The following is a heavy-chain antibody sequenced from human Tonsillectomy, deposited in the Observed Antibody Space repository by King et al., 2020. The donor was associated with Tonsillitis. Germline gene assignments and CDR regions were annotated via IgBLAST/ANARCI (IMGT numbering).Heavy chain of an antibody. CDR1: GFTFISDA. J-gene: IGHJ4*02. D-gene: IGHD3-22*01. V-gene: IGHV3-23*04. CDR3: AKGNYYDSSGYSFFDY. CDR2: IRGSGGST. Sequence: VQLVESGGGLVQPGGSLRLSCAASGFTFISDAMSGVRQAPGQGLEWVSAIRGSGGSTYYADSVKGRFTISRDKSKHTLYLQMNNLRAEDTAVYYCAKGNYYDSSGYSFFDYWGQGTLVTVSS.